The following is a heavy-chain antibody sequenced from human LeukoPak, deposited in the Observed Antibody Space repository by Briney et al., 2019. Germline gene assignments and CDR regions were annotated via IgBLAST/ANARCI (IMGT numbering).Heavy chain of an antibody. CDR2: ISYDGSNK. CDR1: GFTFSSYA. V-gene: IGHV3-30*04. Sequence: GGSLRLSCAASGFTFSSYAMHWVRQAPGKGLEWVAVISYDGSNKYYADSVKGRFTISRDNSKNTLYLQMNSLRAEDTAVYYCAREFGIVVRYYYYYMDVWGKGTTVTISS. CDR3: AREFGIVVRYYYYYMDV. J-gene: IGHJ6*03. D-gene: IGHD2-2*01.